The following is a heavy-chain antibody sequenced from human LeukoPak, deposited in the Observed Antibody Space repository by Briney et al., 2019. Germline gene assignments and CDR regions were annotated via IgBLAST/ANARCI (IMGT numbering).Heavy chain of an antibody. D-gene: IGHD3-10*01. V-gene: IGHV4-4*07. CDR3: ASLNNYYGSGSYDQIDY. J-gene: IGHJ4*02. CDR1: GGSIISYY. CDR2: IYTSGST. Sequence: SETLSLTCTVSGGSIISYYWSWIRQPAGKVVEWIGRIYTSGSTNYNPSLKSRVTMSVDTSKNQFSLKLSSVTAADTAVYYCASLNNYYGSGSYDQIDYWGQGTLVTVSS.